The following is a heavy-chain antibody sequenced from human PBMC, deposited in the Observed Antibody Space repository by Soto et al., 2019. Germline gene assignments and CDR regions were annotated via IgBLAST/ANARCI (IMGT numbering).Heavy chain of an antibody. J-gene: IGHJ5*02. V-gene: IGHV1-69*04. CDR3: ARDLSEYYYDSSGYYYWFDP. CDR1: GGTFSSYT. Sequence: SVKVSCKASGGTFSSYTISWVRQAPGQGLEWMGRMIPILGIANYAQKFQGRVTITADKSTSTAYMELSSLRSEDTAVYYCARDLSEYYYDSSGYYYWFDPXX. D-gene: IGHD3-22*01. CDR2: MIPILGIA.